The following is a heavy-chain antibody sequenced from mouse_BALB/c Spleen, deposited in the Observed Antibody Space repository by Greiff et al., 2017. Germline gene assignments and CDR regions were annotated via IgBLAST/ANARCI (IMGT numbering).Heavy chain of an antibody. V-gene: IGHV5-12-1*01. D-gene: IGHD1-1*01. CDR2: ISSGGGST. Sequence: EVMLVESGGGLVKPGGSLKLSCAASGFAFSSYDMSWVRQTPEKRLEWVAYISSGGGSTYYPDTVKGRFTISRDNAKNTLYLQMSSLKSEDTAMYYCARRGGYFYYFDYWGQGTTLTVSS. CDR3: ARRGGYFYYFDY. J-gene: IGHJ2*01. CDR1: GFAFSSYD.